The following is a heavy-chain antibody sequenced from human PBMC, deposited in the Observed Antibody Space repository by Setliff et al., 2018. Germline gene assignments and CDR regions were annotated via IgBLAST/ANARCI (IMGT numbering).Heavy chain of an antibody. CDR1: GGSISSGVYY. D-gene: IGHD1-1*01. J-gene: IGHJ4*02. CDR3: ARTGTYRYFDS. V-gene: IGHV4-39*01. CDR2: IYHGGKT. Sequence: SETLSLTCTVSGGSISSGVYYWGWIRQPPGKGLEWIGRIYHGGKTYYNTSLESRLTISVDTPKNQFSLKLRSVTAADTAVYYCARTGTYRYFDSWGQGTLVTVAS.